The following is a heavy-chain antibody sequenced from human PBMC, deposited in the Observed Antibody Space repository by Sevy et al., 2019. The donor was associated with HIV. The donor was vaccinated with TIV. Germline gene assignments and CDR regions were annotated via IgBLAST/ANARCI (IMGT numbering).Heavy chain of an antibody. J-gene: IGHJ6*03. CDR1: GFTFSSYD. D-gene: IGHD3-16*01. CDR3: ARVALTCGGDPYDKHYFMDV. CDR2: ISYDGCNK. Sequence: GGSLRLSCAAPGFTFSSYDMHWVRQAPGKGLEWVAVISYDGCNKFYLDSVKGRITISRDKSKSTLYRQLSSLRAEDTAVYYGARVALTCGGDPYDKHYFMDVWGKGTTVTVSS. V-gene: IGHV3-30*03.